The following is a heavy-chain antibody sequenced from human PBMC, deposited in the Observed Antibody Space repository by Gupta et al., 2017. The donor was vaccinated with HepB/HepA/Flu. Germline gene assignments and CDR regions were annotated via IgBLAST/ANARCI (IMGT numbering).Heavy chain of an antibody. Sequence: QLQLQESGPGLVKPSETLSLTCTVSGGSISSSSYYWGWIRQPPGKGLEWIGSIYYSGSTYYNPSLKSRVTISVDTSKNQFSLKLSSVTAADTAVYYCARHYYCGGDCLDAFDIWGQGTMVTVSS. CDR2: IYYSGST. D-gene: IGHD2-21*01. CDR3: ARHYYCGGDCLDAFDI. J-gene: IGHJ3*02. V-gene: IGHV4-39*01. CDR1: GGSISSSSYY.